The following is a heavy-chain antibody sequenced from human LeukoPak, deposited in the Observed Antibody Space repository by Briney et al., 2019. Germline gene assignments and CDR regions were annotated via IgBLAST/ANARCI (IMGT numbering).Heavy chain of an antibody. Sequence: GGSLRLSCAASGFTFSSYAMHWVRQAPGKGLEWVAVISYDGSNKYYADSVKGRFTISRDNSKNALYLQMNSLRAEDTAVYYCARDPAGIAVAGSCFDYWGQGTLVTVSS. CDR1: GFTFSSYA. D-gene: IGHD6-19*01. CDR3: ARDPAGIAVAGSCFDY. J-gene: IGHJ4*02. CDR2: ISYDGSNK. V-gene: IGHV3-30*04.